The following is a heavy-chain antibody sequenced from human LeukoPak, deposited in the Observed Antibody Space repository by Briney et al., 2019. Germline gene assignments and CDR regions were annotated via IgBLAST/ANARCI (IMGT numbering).Heavy chain of an antibody. CDR2: ISSSGSTI. V-gene: IGHV3-11*04. Sequence: GGSLRLSCAASGFTFSDYYMSWIRQAPGKGLEWVSYISSSGSTIYYADSVKGRFTISRDNAKNSLFLQMNSLRVEDTVIYYCTRVPYGDYWSSDYWGQGTLVTVSS. CDR1: GFTFSDYY. D-gene: IGHD4-17*01. CDR3: TRVPYGDYWSSDY. J-gene: IGHJ4*02.